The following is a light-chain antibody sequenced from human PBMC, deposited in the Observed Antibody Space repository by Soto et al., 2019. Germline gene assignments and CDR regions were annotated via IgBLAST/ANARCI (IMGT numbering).Light chain of an antibody. CDR2: AAS. V-gene: IGKV3D-15*01. Sequence: TQSPGTLSLSPVERATLSFSAVQSVTVNSLAWYQQKPGQAPRLLIYAASARAVDIPGRFSGSGSGTEFTLTTSSLQPEDFAVYFCHSYDKWPPGAFGQGTKVDIK. J-gene: IGKJ1*01. CDR1: QSVTVN. CDR3: HSYDKWPPGA.